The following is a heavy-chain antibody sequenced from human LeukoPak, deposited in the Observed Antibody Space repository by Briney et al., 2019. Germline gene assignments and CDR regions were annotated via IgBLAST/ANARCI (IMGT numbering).Heavy chain of an antibody. J-gene: IGHJ6*03. CDR2: IIPIFGTA. Sequence: ASVKVSCKASGGTFSRYAISWVRQAPGQGLEWMGGIIPIFGTANYAQKFQGRVTITTDESTSTAYMELSSLRSEDTAVYYCARDRVPWFYYDSSGYYGYMDVWGKGTTVTVSS. D-gene: IGHD3-22*01. CDR3: ARDRVPWFYYDSSGYYGYMDV. CDR1: GGTFSRYA. V-gene: IGHV1-69*05.